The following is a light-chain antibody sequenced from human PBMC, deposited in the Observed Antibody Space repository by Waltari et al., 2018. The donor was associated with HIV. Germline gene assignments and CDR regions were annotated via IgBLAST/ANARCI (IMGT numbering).Light chain of an antibody. V-gene: IGKV3-20*01. CDR2: DTS. J-gene: IGKJ2*01. CDR1: QTINSNY. Sequence: DTVLTQSPDTLSLSPGERVTLYCTAIQTINSNYLAWYKLKASLPPRLLIYDTSTRATGIPDRFIGSGSGTDFTLTISRLEPEDFALYFCQQYGPSPPMYTFGHGTRLEV. CDR3: QQYGPSPPMYT.